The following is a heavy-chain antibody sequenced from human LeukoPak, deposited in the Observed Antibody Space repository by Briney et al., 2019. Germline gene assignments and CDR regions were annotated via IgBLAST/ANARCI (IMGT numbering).Heavy chain of an antibody. CDR2: ISYDGSNK. Sequence: GSLRLSCAASGFTFSSYGMHWVRQAPGKGLEWVAVISYDGSNKYYADSVKGRFTISRDNSKNTLYLQMNSLRAEDTAVYYCARGPPLVQRPYYYYYYMDVWGKGTTVTVSS. J-gene: IGHJ6*03. V-gene: IGHV3-30*03. CDR3: ARGPPLVQRPYYYYYYMDV. CDR1: GFTFSSYG. D-gene: IGHD6-13*01.